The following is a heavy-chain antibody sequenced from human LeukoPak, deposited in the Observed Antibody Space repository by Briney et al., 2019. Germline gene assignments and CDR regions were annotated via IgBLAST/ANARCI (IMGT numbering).Heavy chain of an antibody. D-gene: IGHD6-13*01. V-gene: IGHV4-34*01. J-gene: IGHJ3*02. Sequence: PSDTLSLTCTASRGSISGYYWSWIRLPAGKGLEWIGEINHSGSTNYNPSLKSRVTISVDTSKNQFSLKLSSVTAADTAVYYCARGRSSSWYSLAAFDIWGQGTMVTVSS. CDR1: RGSISGYY. CDR3: ARGRSSSWYSLAAFDI. CDR2: INHSGST.